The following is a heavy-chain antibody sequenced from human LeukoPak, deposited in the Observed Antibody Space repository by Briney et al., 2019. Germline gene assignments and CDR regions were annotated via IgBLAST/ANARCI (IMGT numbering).Heavy chain of an antibody. CDR3: ATIMSTWAVGGTDY. J-gene: IGHJ4*02. D-gene: IGHD6-19*01. Sequence: SETLSLTCSVSGGSFSDYYWTWIRQPPGKGLEWIGEINHVGVTNYSPSLESRVTISVDTSKKQFSLQLRSVTAADTAVYYCATIMSTWAVGGTDYWGQGTLVTVSS. V-gene: IGHV4-34*01. CDR2: INHVGVT. CDR1: GGSFSDYY.